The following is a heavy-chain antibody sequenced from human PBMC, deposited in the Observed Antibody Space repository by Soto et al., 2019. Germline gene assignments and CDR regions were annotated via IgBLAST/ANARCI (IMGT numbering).Heavy chain of an antibody. J-gene: IGHJ4*02. D-gene: IGHD4-4*01. V-gene: IGHV3-73*02. CDR3: TRHTVDY. CDR1: GFSFSDSA. CDR2: TRSKAHSYAT. Sequence: EVQLVESGGGLVQPGGSLKLSCAASGFSFSDSAIHWVRQASGKGLEWVGRTRSKAHSYATAFAASVKGRLTISRDDSKNTVYLQMNGLKTEDTAVYYCTRHTVDYWGQGTLVTVSS.